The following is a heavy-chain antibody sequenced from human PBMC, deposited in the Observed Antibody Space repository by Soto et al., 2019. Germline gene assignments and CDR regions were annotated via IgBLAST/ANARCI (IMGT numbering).Heavy chain of an antibody. CDR3: ARGGLTDYFDY. CDR2: IWYDGSNK. V-gene: IGHV3-33*01. Sequence: PGGPLRLSCAASGFTFSSYGMHWVRQAPGKGLEWVAVIWYDGSNKYYADSVKGRFTISRDNSKNTLYLQMNSLRAEDTAVYYCARGGLTDYFDYWGQGTLVTVSS. D-gene: IGHD2-21*02. CDR1: GFTFSSYG. J-gene: IGHJ4*02.